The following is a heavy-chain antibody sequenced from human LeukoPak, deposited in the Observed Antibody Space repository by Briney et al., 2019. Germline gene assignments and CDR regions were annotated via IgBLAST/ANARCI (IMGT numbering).Heavy chain of an antibody. V-gene: IGHV4-38-2*02. D-gene: IGHD1-26*01. CDR3: SRLSHVAGAPKVSWFDP. J-gene: IGHJ5*02. CDR2: IYHSGTT. Sequence: SETLSLTCTVSAYSISDGWVWGMIRQPPGKGLEWIGSIYHSGTTYYNPSLKSRVTMSVDTSNNQFSLKLTSVTAADTAMYYCSRLSHVAGAPKVSWFDPWSQGTLLTVSS. CDR1: AYSISDGWV.